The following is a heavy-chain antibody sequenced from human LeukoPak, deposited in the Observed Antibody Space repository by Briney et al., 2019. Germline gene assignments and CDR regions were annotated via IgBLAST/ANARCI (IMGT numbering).Heavy chain of an antibody. J-gene: IGHJ4*02. CDR3: ARGYNSRAATTDCCPLDY. CDR2: SGCST. D-gene: IGHD1-26*01. V-gene: IGHV3-66*01. Sequence: SGCSTYFADSVKGRFTISRDNSRNTLYLQMNSLRAEDTAVYFCARGYNSRAATTDCCPLDYWGQGTLVTVSS.